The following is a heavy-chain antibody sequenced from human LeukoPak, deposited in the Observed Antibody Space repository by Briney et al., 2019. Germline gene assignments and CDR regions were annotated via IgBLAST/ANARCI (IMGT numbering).Heavy chain of an antibody. CDR1: GFSLSTSGVG. Sequence: SGPTLVNPTQTLTLTCTFSGFSLSTSGVGVGWIRQPPGKSLEWLALIYWDDDKRYSPSLKSRLTITKDTSKNQVVLTMTNMDPVDTATYYCAHAGEQQLASYYFDYWGQGTLVTVSS. CDR3: AHAGEQQLASYYFDY. J-gene: IGHJ4*02. D-gene: IGHD6-13*01. V-gene: IGHV2-5*02. CDR2: IYWDDDK.